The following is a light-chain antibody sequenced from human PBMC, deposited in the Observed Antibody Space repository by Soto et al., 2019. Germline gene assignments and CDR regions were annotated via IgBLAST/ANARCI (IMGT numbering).Light chain of an antibody. CDR3: QQRSNWPS. J-gene: IGKJ5*01. V-gene: IGKV1-39*01. CDR1: QSISSY. Sequence: DIQMAQSPSSLSPSVGDRVTITCRASQSISSYLNWYQQKPGKAPKLLIYAASSLQSGVPSRFSGSGSGTDFTLTISSLQPEDFAVYYCQQRSNWPSFGQGTRLEIK. CDR2: AAS.